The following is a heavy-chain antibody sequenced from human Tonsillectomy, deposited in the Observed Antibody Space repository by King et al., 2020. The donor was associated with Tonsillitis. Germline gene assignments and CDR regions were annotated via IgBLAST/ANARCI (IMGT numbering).Heavy chain of an antibody. CDR2: INSDGTTT. J-gene: IGHJ4*02. V-gene: IGHV3-74*03. CDR3: VRGAPIDY. Sequence: VQLVESGGGLVQPGGSLRLSCAASGFTFNNYWMNWVRQGPGKGLVWVSRINSDGTTTQYADSVKGRFTISRDNAENTMFLQMNSLRAEDTAMYYWVRGAPIDYWGQGTLVTVSS. CDR1: GFTFNNYW.